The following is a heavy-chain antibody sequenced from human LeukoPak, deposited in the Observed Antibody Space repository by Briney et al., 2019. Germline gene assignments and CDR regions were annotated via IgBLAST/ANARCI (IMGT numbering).Heavy chain of an antibody. Sequence: SETLSLTCTVSDVSISSSSYYWGWIRQPPGKGLEWIGTIYYSGSTYYSPSLKSRVAISVDTSKNQFSLKLSSVTAADTAVYYCANYCSSSSCHIRRAFDIWGQGTMVTVSS. CDR2: IYYSGST. D-gene: IGHD2-2*02. CDR1: DVSISSSSYY. J-gene: IGHJ3*02. CDR3: ANYCSSSSCHIRRAFDI. V-gene: IGHV4-39*01.